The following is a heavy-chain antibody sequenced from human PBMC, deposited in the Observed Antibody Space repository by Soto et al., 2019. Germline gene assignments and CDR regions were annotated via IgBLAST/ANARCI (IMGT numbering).Heavy chain of an antibody. Sequence: GWSLRLSCASSGFKFSNYAMRWVRQAPGKGLEWVSLISATGGGTYYADSVKGRFTISRDNSHNTLYLQVHSLTAEDTAVYYCAKDRRAGGNSAFYFDFWGQGAQVTVSS. CDR3: AKDRRAGGNSAFYFDF. V-gene: IGHV3-23*01. J-gene: IGHJ4*02. CDR1: GFKFSNYA. D-gene: IGHD3-16*01. CDR2: ISATGGGT.